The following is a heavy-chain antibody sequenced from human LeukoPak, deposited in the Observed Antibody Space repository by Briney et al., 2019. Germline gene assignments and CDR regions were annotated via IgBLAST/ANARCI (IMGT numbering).Heavy chain of an antibody. CDR2: IYYSGST. V-gene: IGHV4-59*01. D-gene: IGHD3-3*01. J-gene: IGHJ6*03. Sequence: SETLSHTCTVSGGSISSYYWSWIRQPPGKGLEWIGYIYYSGSTNYNPSLKSRVTISVDTSKNQFSLKLSSVTAADTAVYYCARGTYYDFWSGYNYMDVWGKGTTVTASS. CDR3: ARGTYYDFWSGYNYMDV. CDR1: GGSISSYY.